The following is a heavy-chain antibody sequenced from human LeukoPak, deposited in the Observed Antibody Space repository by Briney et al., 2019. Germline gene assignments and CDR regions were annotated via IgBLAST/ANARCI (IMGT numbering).Heavy chain of an antibody. CDR3: AKDRSPQRGVREVDFDY. V-gene: IGHV3-23*01. J-gene: IGHJ4*02. CDR1: GFTVSSNY. Sequence: GGSLRLSCATSGFTVSSNYMSWVRQAPGKGLEWVSAISGSGGSTYYADSVKGRFTISRDNSKNTLYLQMNSLRAEDTAVYYCAKDRSPQRGVREVDFDYWGQGTLVTVSS. D-gene: IGHD3-10*01. CDR2: ISGSGGST.